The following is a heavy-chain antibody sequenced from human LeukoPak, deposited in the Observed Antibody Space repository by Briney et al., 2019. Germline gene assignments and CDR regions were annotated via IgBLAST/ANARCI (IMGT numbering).Heavy chain of an antibody. V-gene: IGHV5-51*01. Sequence: GESLKISCKGSGYRFTIYWIGWVRQMPGKGLEWVGIIYPVDSDIRYSPSVQGKVNISADKSISTAYLQWSSLKASDTAMYYCARSSADYYDSSGSTEGYYYGMDVWGQGTTVTVSS. J-gene: IGHJ6*02. CDR3: ARSSADYYDSSGSTEGYYYGMDV. CDR1: GYRFTIYW. D-gene: IGHD3-22*01. CDR2: IYPVDSDI.